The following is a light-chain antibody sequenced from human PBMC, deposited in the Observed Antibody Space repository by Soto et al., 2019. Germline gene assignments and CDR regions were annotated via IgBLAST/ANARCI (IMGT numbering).Light chain of an antibody. CDR3: QSYDSSLSCVV. CDR2: GSS. V-gene: IGLV1-40*01. Sequence: QSVLTQPPSVSGAPGQRVTISCTGGDSNIGAGYDVHWYQQLPGTAPKLLIFGSSNRPSGVPDRFSGSKSGASASLAITGLQAEDEADYYCQSYDSSLSCVVFGGGTKVNVL. J-gene: IGLJ2*01. CDR1: DSNIGAGYD.